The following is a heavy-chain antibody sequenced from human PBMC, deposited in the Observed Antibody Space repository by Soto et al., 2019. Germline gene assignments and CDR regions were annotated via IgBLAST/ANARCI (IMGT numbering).Heavy chain of an antibody. V-gene: IGHV3-23*01. Sequence: GGSLRLSCAASGFTFSSYAMSWVRQAPGKGLEWVSAISGSGGSTYYADSVKGRFTISRDNSKNTLYLQMNSLRAEDTAVYYCAKDKAMVRGVSYYMDVWGKGTTVTVSS. CDR1: GFTFSSYA. J-gene: IGHJ6*03. CDR2: ISGSGGST. D-gene: IGHD3-10*01. CDR3: AKDKAMVRGVSYYMDV.